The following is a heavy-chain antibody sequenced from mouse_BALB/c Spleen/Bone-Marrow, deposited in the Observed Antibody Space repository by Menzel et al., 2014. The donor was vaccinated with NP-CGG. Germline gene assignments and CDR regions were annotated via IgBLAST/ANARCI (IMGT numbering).Heavy chain of an antibody. CDR1: GYTFTSYV. D-gene: IGHD2-14*01. Sequence: SGPELVKPGASVKMSCKASGYTFTSYVMHWVKRKPGQGLEWIGYINPYNDGTKYNEKFKGKATLTSDKSSSTAYMELSSLTSEDSAVYYCARRGYDEGYYAMDYWGQGTSVTVSS. CDR2: INPYNDGT. V-gene: IGHV1-14*01. J-gene: IGHJ4*01. CDR3: ARRGYDEGYYAMDY.